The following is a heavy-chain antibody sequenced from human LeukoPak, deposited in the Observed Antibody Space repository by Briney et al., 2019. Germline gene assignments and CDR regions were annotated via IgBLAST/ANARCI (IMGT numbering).Heavy chain of an antibody. V-gene: IGHV4-4*07. J-gene: IGHJ4*02. Sequence: SETLSLTCTVSGGSISSYYWSWIRQPAGKGLEWIGRIYTSGSTNSNPSLKSRVTISVDTSKNQFSLKLSSVTAADTAVYYCASSLGYSGYDFDYWGQGTLVTVSS. CDR1: GGSISSYY. D-gene: IGHD5-12*01. CDR2: IYTSGST. CDR3: ASSLGYSGYDFDY.